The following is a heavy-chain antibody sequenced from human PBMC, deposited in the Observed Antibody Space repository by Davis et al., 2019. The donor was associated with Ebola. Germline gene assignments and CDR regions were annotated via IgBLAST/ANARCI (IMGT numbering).Heavy chain of an antibody. J-gene: IGHJ4*02. D-gene: IGHD1-26*01. CDR3: ARRGGIVGADYYFDY. CDR2: IWYDGSNK. V-gene: IGHV3-33*01. CDR1: GFTFSSYG. Sequence: GESLKISCAASGFTFSSYGMHWVRQAPGKGLEWVAVIWYDGSNKYYADSVKGRFTISRDNSKNTLYLQMNSLRAEDTAVYYCARRGGIVGADYYFDYWGQGTLVTVSS.